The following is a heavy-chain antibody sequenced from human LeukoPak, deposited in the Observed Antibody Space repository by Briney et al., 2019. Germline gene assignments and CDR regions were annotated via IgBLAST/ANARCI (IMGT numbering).Heavy chain of an antibody. CDR2: IRYDGSNK. CDR1: GFTFSSYG. CDR3: ANPVGATTFTLNY. V-gene: IGHV3-30*02. Sequence: GGSLRLSCAASGFTFSSYGMHWVRQAPGKGLEWVAFIRYDGSNKYYADSVKGRFTISRDNSKNTLYLQMNSLRAEDTAVYYCANPVGATTFTLNYWGQGTLVTVSS. D-gene: IGHD1-26*01. J-gene: IGHJ4*02.